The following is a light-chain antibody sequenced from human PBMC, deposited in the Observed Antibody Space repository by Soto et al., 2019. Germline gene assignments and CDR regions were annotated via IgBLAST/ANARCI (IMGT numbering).Light chain of an antibody. CDR1: SSDVGSYNS. J-gene: IGLJ2*01. CDR3: CSYAGSSTFAV. CDR2: EVS. V-gene: IGLV2-23*02. Sequence: QSALTQPDSVSGSPGQSITISCTGTSSDVGSYNSVSWYQQHPGKAPKLMIYEVSKRPSGVSNRFSGSKSGNTASLTISGLQAEDEADYYCCSYAGSSTFAVFGGGTKLTVL.